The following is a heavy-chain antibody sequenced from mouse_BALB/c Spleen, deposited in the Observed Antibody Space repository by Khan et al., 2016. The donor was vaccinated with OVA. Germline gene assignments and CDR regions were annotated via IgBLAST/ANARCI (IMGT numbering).Heavy chain of an antibody. V-gene: IGHV9-3-1*01. CDR3: ARSNGYYWFAY. CDR2: INTYIGEP. J-gene: IGHJ3*01. D-gene: IGHD2-3*01. CDR1: GYTFTNYG. Sequence: QIQLVQSGPELKKPGETVKISCRASGYTFTNYGMNWVKQAPGQGLKWMGWINTYIGEPTYADDFKGRFAFSFETSASTASLQINNLKTEDTATYFCARSNGYYWFAYWGQGTLVTVSA.